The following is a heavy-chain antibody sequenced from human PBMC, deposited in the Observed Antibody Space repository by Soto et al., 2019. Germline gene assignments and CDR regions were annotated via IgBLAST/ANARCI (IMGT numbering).Heavy chain of an antibody. J-gene: IGHJ6*03. CDR1: GYTFTSYA. V-gene: IGHV1-3*01. CDR2: INAGNGNT. Sequence: GASVKVSCKASGYTFTSYAMHWVRQAPGQRLEWMGWINAGNGNTKYSQKFQGRVTITRDTSASTAYMELSSLRSEDTAVYYCARDGGWYYYMDVWGKGTTVTVS. CDR3: ARDGGWYYYMDV. D-gene: IGHD3-16*01.